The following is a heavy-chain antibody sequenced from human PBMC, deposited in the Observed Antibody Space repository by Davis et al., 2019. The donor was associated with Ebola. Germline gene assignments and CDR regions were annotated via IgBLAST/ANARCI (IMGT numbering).Heavy chain of an antibody. CDR3: ARAIGGSSSWFDP. D-gene: IGHD6-6*01. CDR2: INHSGST. J-gene: IGHJ5*02. V-gene: IGHV4-4*02. CDR1: GGSISSSNW. Sequence: SETLSLTCAVSGGSISSSNWCSWVRQPPGKRLEWIGEINHSGSTNYNPSLKRLATISVDTSKNQFSLKLSSVTAADTAVYYCARAIGGSSSWFDPWGQGTLVTVSS.